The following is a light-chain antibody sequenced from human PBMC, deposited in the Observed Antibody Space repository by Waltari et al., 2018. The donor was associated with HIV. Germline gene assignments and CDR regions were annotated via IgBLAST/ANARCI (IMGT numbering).Light chain of an antibody. CDR1: SSHIGSNY. CDR2: TNN. J-gene: IGLJ1*01. V-gene: IGLV1-47*01. Sequence: QSVLTQPPSASGTPGQRVTISCSGSSSHIGSNYVYWYQQRPGTAPKLLIYTNNQRPSGVPDRFSGSKSGTSASLAISGLRSEDEADYYCAAWNDRLSGYVFGTGTKVTV. CDR3: AAWNDRLSGYV.